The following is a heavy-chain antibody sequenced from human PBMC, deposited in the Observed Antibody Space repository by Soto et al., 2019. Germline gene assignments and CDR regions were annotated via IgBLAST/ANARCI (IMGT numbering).Heavy chain of an antibody. D-gene: IGHD1-1*01. Sequence: QVQLVQSGAEVKKPGASVKVSCKASGYTFSTYGFSWVRQAPGQGLEWMGWIGADNGDTNYAQNFQGRVTMTTDTSTTTSDMELRSLTPDDTAVYFCARYWKGAEGFAPWGQGTVLTVSS. V-gene: IGHV1-18*01. J-gene: IGHJ5*02. CDR1: GYTFSTYG. CDR3: ARYWKGAEGFAP. CDR2: IGADNGDT.